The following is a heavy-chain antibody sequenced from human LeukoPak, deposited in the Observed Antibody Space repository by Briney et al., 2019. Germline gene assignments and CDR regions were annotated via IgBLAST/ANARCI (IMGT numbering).Heavy chain of an antibody. D-gene: IGHD3-3*01. CDR1: GFTFSSYG. J-gene: IGHJ4*02. V-gene: IGHV3-30*02. CDR3: AKDRPIFGVDSDLDY. CDR2: IRYDGSNK. Sequence: GGSLRLSCAASGFTFSSYGMHWVRQAPGKGLEWVAFIRYDGSNKYYADSVKGRFTISRDNSKNTLYLQMNSLRAEDTAVYYCAKDRPIFGVDSDLDYWGQGTLVTVSS.